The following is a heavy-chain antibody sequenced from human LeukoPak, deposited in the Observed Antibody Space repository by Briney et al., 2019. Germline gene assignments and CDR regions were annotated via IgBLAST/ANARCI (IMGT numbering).Heavy chain of an antibody. V-gene: IGHV3-21*01. CDR1: GFTFNTYN. CDR3: ARDGDYADYKDY. CDR2: ISGSSNKI. J-gene: IGHJ4*02. Sequence: PGGSLRLSCAASGFTFNTYNMNWVRQAPGKGLEWVSSISGSSNKIYYADLAKGRFTISRDNAKNSLDLQMNSLRAEDTAIYYCARDGDYADYKDYWGQGTLVTVSS. D-gene: IGHD4-17*01.